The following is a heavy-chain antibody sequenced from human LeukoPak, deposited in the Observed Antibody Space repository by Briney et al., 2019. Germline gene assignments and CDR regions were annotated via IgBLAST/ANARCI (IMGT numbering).Heavy chain of an antibody. J-gene: IGHJ3*02. V-gene: IGHV1-18*01. CDR3: ARVFDFGDNGDDAFDT. D-gene: IGHD4-17*01. Sequence: ASVKVSCKTSGYRFNAYGISWVRQAPGQGLEWMGWISGYNGNTNYGEKVQGRLTMPLDTSTTTAYMELSGLRSDDTAVYYCARVFDFGDNGDDAFDTWGQGTLVTVSS. CDR2: ISGYNGNT. CDR1: GYRFNAYG.